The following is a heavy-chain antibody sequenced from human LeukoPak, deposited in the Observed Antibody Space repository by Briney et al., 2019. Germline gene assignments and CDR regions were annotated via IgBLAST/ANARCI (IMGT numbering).Heavy chain of an antibody. Sequence: GGSLRLSCAASGFSFSSYGMHWVRQAPGKGLEWVAVIWYDGSKKYYADSVKGRFIISRDNSRNTLYLQMNSLRVEDTTVYYCARDSNPMAESYYPHYGLDVWGQGTTVSVSS. CDR3: ARDSNPMAESYYPHYGLDV. D-gene: IGHD3-10*01. J-gene: IGHJ6*02. V-gene: IGHV3-33*01. CDR2: IWYDGSKK. CDR1: GFSFSSYG.